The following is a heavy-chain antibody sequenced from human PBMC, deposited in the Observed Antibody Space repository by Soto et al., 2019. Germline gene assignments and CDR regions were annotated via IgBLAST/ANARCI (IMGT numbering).Heavy chain of an antibody. D-gene: IGHD6-19*01. J-gene: IGHJ3*01. CDR2: ISYDGSNK. Sequence: QVQLVESGGGVVQPGRSLRLSCAASGFTFSSYAMHWVRQAPGKGLEWVAVISYDGSNKYYADSVKGRFTISRENSKKSVYLQMNSLRGEDTGVYYCAAFLYRSGWDNAFDFRGQGTKGTGSS. CDR1: GFTFSSYA. CDR3: AAFLYRSGWDNAFDF. V-gene: IGHV3-30-3*01.